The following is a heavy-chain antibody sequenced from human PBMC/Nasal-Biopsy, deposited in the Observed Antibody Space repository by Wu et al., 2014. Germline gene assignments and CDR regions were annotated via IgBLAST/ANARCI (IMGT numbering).Heavy chain of an antibody. D-gene: IGHD1-26*01. CDR3: ARDPGDPNGMDD. CDR2: IYRDTTT. CDR1: GFSLSDHF. V-gene: IGHV3-53*01. Sequence: LSCAASGFSLSDHFMSWVRQAPGMGLEWVAVIYRDTTTYYAESVKGRFTISSDNSKNTLYLHMGSLRAEDTAVYYCARDPGDPNGMDDWGQGTTVTVSS. J-gene: IGHJ6*02.